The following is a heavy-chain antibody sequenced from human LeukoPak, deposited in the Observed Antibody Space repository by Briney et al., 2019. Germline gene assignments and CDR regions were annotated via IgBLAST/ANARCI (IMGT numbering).Heavy chain of an antibody. D-gene: IGHD2-2*02. J-gene: IGHJ4*02. V-gene: IGHV3-30*04. CDR1: GFTFSTYA. CDR3: ARGYCTSSSCYNDY. Sequence: GGSLRLSCVTSGFTFSTYAFHGVRQAPGKGLEWVATMSFDVNNKYYADSVRGRFTISRDNSKNTLYLQMNSLRAEDTAVYSCARGYCTSSSCYNDYWGQGTLVTVSS. CDR2: MSFDVNNK.